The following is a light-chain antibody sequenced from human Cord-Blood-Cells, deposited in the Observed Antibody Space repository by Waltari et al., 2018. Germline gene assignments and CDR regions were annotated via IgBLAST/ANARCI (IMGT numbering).Light chain of an antibody. CDR1: QSVLYRSNNKNY. CDR2: WAS. V-gene: IGKV4-1*01. J-gene: IGKJ5*01. CDR3: QQYYNPPIT. Sequence: DIVMTQSPDSLAVSLGERAPINCKSSQSVLYRSNNKNYLAWYQQKPGQPPKLLIYWASSRQSGVPDRFIGSGSGTDFTLTTSSLQAEDVAVYYCQQYYNPPITFSHGTRLGIK.